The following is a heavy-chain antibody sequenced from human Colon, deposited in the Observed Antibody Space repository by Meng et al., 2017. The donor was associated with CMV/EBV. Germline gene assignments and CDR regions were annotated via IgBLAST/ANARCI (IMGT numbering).Heavy chain of an antibody. Sequence: GESLRLSCAASGFTVSSNYMSWVRQAPGKGLEWVSVIYSGGSTYYADSVKGRFTISRDNSKNTLYLQMNSLRAEDTAVYYCASYDYVWGIGGESAFDIWGQGTMVTVSS. J-gene: IGHJ3*02. V-gene: IGHV3-66*02. D-gene: IGHD3-16*01. CDR2: IYSGGST. CDR3: ASYDYVWGIGGESAFDI. CDR1: GFTVSSNY.